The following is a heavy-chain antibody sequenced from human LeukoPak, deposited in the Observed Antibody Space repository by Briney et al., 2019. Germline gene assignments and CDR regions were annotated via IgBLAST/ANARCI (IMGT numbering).Heavy chain of an antibody. D-gene: IGHD5-12*01. V-gene: IGHV1-18*01. CDR2: ISAYNGNT. J-gene: IGHJ4*02. CDR1: GYTFTSYG. Sequence: GASVKVSCKASGYTFTSYGISWVRQAPGQGLEWMGWISAYNGNTNYAQKLQGRVTMTTDTSTSTAYMELSRLRSDDTAVYYCAIVVATIPEAFDYWGQGTLVTVSS. CDR3: AIVVATIPEAFDY.